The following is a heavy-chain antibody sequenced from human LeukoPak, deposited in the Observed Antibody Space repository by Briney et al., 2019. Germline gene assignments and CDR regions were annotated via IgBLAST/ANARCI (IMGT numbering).Heavy chain of an antibody. CDR1: GFTFSSYE. CDR3: ARGITSGPRRYDVRNSDY. D-gene: IGHD5-12*01. Sequence: PGGSLRLSCAASGFTFSSYEMNWVRQAPGKGLEWVSYISSSGSTIYYADSVKGRFTISRDNAKNSLYLQMNSLRAEDTAVYYCARGITSGPRRYDVRNSDYWGQGTPVTVSS. CDR2: ISSSGSTI. V-gene: IGHV3-48*03. J-gene: IGHJ4*02.